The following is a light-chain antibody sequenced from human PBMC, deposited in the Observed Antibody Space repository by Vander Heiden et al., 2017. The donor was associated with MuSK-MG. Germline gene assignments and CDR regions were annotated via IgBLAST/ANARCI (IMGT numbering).Light chain of an antibody. J-gene: IGKJ2*01. V-gene: IGKV3-20*01. Sequence: EIVLTQSPGTLSLSPGERATLSCRASQSVIINYLAWYQQRPGQAPRLLIYDASSRATGIADRFRGSGSGTDFTLTINGLEPEDSAVYYCQQDGNSPFTFGQGTKLXIK. CDR2: DAS. CDR1: QSVIINY. CDR3: QQDGNSPFT.